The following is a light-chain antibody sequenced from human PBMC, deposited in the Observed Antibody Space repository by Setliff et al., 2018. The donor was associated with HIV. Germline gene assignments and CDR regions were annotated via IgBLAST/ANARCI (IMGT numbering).Light chain of an antibody. V-gene: IGLV2-14*03. J-gene: IGLJ1*01. CDR2: DVT. Sequence: QSALPQPASVSGSPGQSITLSCTGTSSDVGSYNFVSWYQQHPGRAPKLMIYDVTKRPSGVSDRFSGSKSGNTASLTISGLQTEDEADYYCCSYTSSLTYVFGTGTKGTVL. CDR3: CSYTSSLTYV. CDR1: SSDVGSYNF.